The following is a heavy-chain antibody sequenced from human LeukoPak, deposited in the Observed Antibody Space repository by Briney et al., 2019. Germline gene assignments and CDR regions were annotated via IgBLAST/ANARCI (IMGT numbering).Heavy chain of an antibody. CDR3: ATYMLRDNWNVHTFDS. CDR2: IIPIFGTA. J-gene: IGHJ4*02. V-gene: IGHV1-69*05. CDR1: GGTFITYT. D-gene: IGHD1-1*01. Sequence: AASVKVSCKASGGTFITYTINWVRQAPGQGLEWMGGIIPIFGTANYAQKFQGRITITTDDSTSTAHMELSSLRSEDTAVYYCATYMLRDNWNVHTFDSWGQGTLVTVSS.